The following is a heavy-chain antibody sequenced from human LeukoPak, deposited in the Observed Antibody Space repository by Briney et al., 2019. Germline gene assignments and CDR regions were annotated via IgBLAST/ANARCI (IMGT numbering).Heavy chain of an antibody. D-gene: IGHD4-17*01. CDR1: GDSFSGYY. V-gene: IGHV4-59*01. Sequence: SETLSLTCAVYGDSFSGYYWSWIRQPPGKGLEWIGSIYYSGSTNYNPSLKSRVTISVDTSKNQFSLKLSSVTAADTAVYYCARVAYGDYGWFDPWGQGTLVTVSS. J-gene: IGHJ5*02. CDR3: ARVAYGDYGWFDP. CDR2: IYYSGST.